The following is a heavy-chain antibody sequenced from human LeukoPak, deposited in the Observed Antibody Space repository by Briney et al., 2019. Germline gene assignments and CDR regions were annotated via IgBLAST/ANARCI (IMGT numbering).Heavy chain of an antibody. Sequence: GGSLRLSCEASGFTFSSYGMHWVRQAPGKGLEWVAVVWNDGTKKYYADSVKGRFTISRDKSKNTLYLQMNSLRAEDTAVYYCARARGAVGTGPIDYWGGGTLVTVSS. D-gene: IGHD6-13*01. CDR3: ARARGAVGTGPIDY. V-gene: IGHV3-33*01. J-gene: IGHJ4*02. CDR1: GFTFSSYG. CDR2: VWNDGTKK.